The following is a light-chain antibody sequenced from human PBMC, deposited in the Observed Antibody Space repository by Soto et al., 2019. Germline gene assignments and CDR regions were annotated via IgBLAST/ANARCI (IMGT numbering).Light chain of an antibody. V-gene: IGKV3-15*01. J-gene: IGKJ1*01. CDR3: QQYNNWPPRT. CDR1: QSVRSN. CDR2: GAS. Sequence: EIVMTQSPATLSVSPGERATLSCRASQSVRSNLAWYQQKPGQAPRLLVYGASTRATGIADRFSGSGSGTEFTLTISILQSEDFAVYYCQQYNNWPPRTFGQGTKVEIK.